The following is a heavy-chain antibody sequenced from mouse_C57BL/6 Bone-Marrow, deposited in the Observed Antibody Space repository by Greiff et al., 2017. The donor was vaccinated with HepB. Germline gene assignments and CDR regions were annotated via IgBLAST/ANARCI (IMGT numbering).Heavy chain of an antibody. J-gene: IGHJ3*01. V-gene: IGHV14-4*01. Sequence: EVQLQQSGAELVRPGASVKLSCTASGFNIKDDYMHWVKQRPEQGLEWIGWIDPENGDTEYASKFQGKATITADTPSNTAYLQLSSLTSEHSAVYYCSTLICGCSPAWFAYGGQGTLVTVSA. D-gene: IGHD1-1*02. CDR3: STLICGCSPAWFAY. CDR2: IDPENGDT. CDR1: GFNIKDDY.